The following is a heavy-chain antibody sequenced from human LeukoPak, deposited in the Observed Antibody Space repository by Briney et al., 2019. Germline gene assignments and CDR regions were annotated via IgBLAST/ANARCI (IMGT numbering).Heavy chain of an antibody. Sequence: GGSLRLSCAASGFILSNYWMSWVRQAPGKGLEWVGNIKQDGSEKHYVDSVKGRFTISRDNAKNSLYLQLSSLRTEDTGVYYCARYSGNPASFEYWGQGTRITVSS. CDR2: IKQDGSEK. CDR1: GFILSNYW. D-gene: IGHD1-26*01. V-gene: IGHV3-7*01. CDR3: ARYSGNPASFEY. J-gene: IGHJ4*02.